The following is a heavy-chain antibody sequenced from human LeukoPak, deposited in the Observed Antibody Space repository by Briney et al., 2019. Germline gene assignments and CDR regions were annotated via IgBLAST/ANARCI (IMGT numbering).Heavy chain of an antibody. V-gene: IGHV3-7*01. CDR2: IKQDGSEK. Sequence: GGSLRLSCAASGFTFSNAWMSWVRQAPGKGLEWVANIKQDGSEKYYVDSVKGRFTISRDNAKNSLYLQMNSLRAEDTAVYYCARDRYDSPHYYMDVWGKGTTVTVSS. CDR3: ARDRYDSPHYYMDV. CDR1: GFTFSNAW. D-gene: IGHD3-3*01. J-gene: IGHJ6*03.